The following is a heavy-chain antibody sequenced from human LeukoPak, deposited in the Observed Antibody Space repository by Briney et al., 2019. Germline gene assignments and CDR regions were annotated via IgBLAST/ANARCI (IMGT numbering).Heavy chain of an antibody. J-gene: IGHJ4*02. CDR3: ARATSIAAAGIGY. Sequence: GGSLRLSCAASGFTLSSYGMHWVRQAPGKGLEWVAFIRYDGSNKYYADSVKGRFTISRDNSKNTLYLQMNSLRAEDTAVYYCARATSIAAAGIGYWGQGTLVTVSS. D-gene: IGHD6-13*01. CDR1: GFTLSSYG. V-gene: IGHV3-30*02. CDR2: IRYDGSNK.